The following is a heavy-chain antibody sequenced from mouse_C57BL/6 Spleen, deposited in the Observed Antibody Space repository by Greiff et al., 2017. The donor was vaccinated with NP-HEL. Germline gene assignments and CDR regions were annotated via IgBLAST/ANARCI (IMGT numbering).Heavy chain of an antibody. D-gene: IGHD1-1*01. CDR3: AKADYGSSFYWYFDV. CDR1: GYTFTSYG. J-gene: IGHJ1*03. V-gene: IGHV1-81*01. Sequence: VQLQESGAELARPGASVKLSCKASGYTFTSYGISWVKQRTGQGLEWIGEIYPRSGNTYYNEKFKGKATLTADKPSSTAYMELRSLTSEDSAVYFCAKADYGSSFYWYFDVWGTGTTVTVSS. CDR2: IYPRSGNT.